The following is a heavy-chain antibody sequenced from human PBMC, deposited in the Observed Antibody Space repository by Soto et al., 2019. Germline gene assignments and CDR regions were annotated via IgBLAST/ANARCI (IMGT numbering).Heavy chain of an antibody. D-gene: IGHD2-21*01. V-gene: IGHV5-51*01. CDR1: GYTFSNSW. CDR2: IFPGDSDT. CDR3: ARHPYDRSDNGHYYSRFDL. Sequence: GESLKISCKASGYTFSNSWIGWVRQTPGKGLEWMGIIFPGDSDTRYNPSFEGQVTISVDNSINTAYLRWNSLKASDTATYFCARHPYDRSDNGHYYSRFDLWGPGTVVTVYS. J-gene: IGHJ4*02.